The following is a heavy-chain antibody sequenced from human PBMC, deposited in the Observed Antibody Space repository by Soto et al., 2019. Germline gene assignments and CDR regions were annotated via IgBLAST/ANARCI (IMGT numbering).Heavy chain of an antibody. CDR3: ARHPTTVNTWRDCFDP. CDR1: GGSISSSSYY. D-gene: IGHD4-4*01. Sequence: SETLSRTCTVSGGSISSSSYYWGWIRQPPVKGLEWIGSIYYSASTYYNRSLKSRVTISVDTSKNQFSLKLSSVTAADTALYYPARHPTTVNTWRDCFDPWGQRTLVTASS. CDR2: IYYSAST. J-gene: IGHJ5*02. V-gene: IGHV4-39*01.